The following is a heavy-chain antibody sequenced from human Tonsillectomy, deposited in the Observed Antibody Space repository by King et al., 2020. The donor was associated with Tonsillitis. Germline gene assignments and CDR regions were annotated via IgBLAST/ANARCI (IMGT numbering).Heavy chain of an antibody. CDR3: ARLTTYYDILTGYIDY. J-gene: IGHJ4*02. CDR2: IDYSGST. CDR1: GGSISSYY. Sequence: VQLQESGPGLVKPSETLSLTCTVTGGSISSYYWSWIRQPPGKGLEWIGYIDYSGSTNYNPSLKSRVTISVDKSKTQFSLKLSSVTAADTAVYYCARLTTYYDILTGYIDYWGQGTLVTVSS. D-gene: IGHD3-9*01. V-gene: IGHV4-59*08.